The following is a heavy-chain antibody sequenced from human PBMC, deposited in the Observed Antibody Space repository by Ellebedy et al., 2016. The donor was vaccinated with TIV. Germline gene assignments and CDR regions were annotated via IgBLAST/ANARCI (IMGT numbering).Heavy chain of an antibody. CDR1: GFTFSGYW. Sequence: GESLKISCAASGFTFSGYWMSWVRQAPGKGLEWGANIQADGSEAYYVDSVKGRFTISRDNAKNSLYLQMSNLRAEDTAVFYCARAGGRHSTGSGFYWGQGTRVTVST. V-gene: IGHV3-7*03. J-gene: IGHJ4*02. CDR2: IQADGSEA. D-gene: IGHD2-2*01. CDR3: ARAGGRHSTGSGFY.